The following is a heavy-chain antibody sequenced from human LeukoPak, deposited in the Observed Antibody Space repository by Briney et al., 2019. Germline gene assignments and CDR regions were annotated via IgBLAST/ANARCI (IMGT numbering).Heavy chain of an antibody. CDR3: ARAQQWDGTEFDY. CDR1: GASMSNYY. J-gene: IGHJ4*02. Sequence: SETLSLTCNVSGASMSNYYWVWIRQPPGKGLEWIGSIYHSGTTYSGSTYYNPSLKSRVTISLDTSKNQFSLRLSSVTAADTAVYYCARAQQWDGTEFDYWGQGTLVTVSS. V-gene: IGHV4-39*07. D-gene: IGHD6-19*01. CDR2: IYHSGTTYSGST.